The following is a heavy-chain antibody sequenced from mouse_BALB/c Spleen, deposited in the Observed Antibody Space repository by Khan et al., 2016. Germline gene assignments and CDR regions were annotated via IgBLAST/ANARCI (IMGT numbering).Heavy chain of an antibody. CDR3: TRSGGSAYDY. CDR1: GYIFTSYW. CDR2: IYPSDSYT. J-gene: IGHJ2*01. Sequence: QVQLKQSGAELVKPGASVKLSCKASGYIFTSYWLNWVKQRPGQGLEWIGNIYPSDSYTNYNQKFKDRAALTVDRSSSTAYMQLNSPTSEDSAVYYCTRSGGSAYDYWGQGTALTVSS. V-gene: IGHV1-69*02. D-gene: IGHD1-1*01.